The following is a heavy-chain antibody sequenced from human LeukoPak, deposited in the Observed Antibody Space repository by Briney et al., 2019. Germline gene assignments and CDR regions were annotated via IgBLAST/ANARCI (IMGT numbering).Heavy chain of an antibody. D-gene: IGHD3-3*01. CDR1: GGSISSYY. Sequence: SETLSLTCTVSGGSISSYYWSWIRQPPGKGLEWIGYIYYSGSTNYNPSLKSRVTISVDTSKNQFSLKLSSVTAADTAVYYCARTSRGNDFWSGYSQLHYFDYWGQGTLVTVSS. CDR3: ARTSRGNDFWSGYSQLHYFDY. V-gene: IGHV4-59*08. J-gene: IGHJ4*02. CDR2: IYYSGST.